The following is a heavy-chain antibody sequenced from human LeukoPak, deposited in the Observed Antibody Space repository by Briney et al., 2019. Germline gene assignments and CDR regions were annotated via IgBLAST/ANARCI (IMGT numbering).Heavy chain of an antibody. J-gene: IGHJ4*02. V-gene: IGHV3-48*01. CDR1: GFTFSNYN. CDR3: ARGSTGDYLDY. D-gene: IGHD1-14*01. Sequence: GGSLRLSCAASGFTFSNYNINWFRQAPGKGLEWVSYISSSSSTIYYADSVKGRFTISRDNAKNSLYLQMNSLRAEDTAVYYCARGSTGDYLDYWGQGTLVTVPS. CDR2: ISSSSSTI.